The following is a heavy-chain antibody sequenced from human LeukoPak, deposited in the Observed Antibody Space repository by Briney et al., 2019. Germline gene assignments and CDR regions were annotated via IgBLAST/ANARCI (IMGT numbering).Heavy chain of an antibody. CDR1: GFTFSNAW. CDR2: IKSKTDGGTT. V-gene: IGHV3-15*01. CDR3: TTLLTITLGGAEYFDY. Sequence: GGSLRLSCAASGFTFSNAWMSWVRQAPGKGLEWVGRIKSKTDGGTTDYAAPVKGRFTISRDDSKNTLYLQMNSLKTEDTAVYYCTTLLTITLGGAEYFDYWGQGTLVTVSS. D-gene: IGHD3-16*01. J-gene: IGHJ4*02.